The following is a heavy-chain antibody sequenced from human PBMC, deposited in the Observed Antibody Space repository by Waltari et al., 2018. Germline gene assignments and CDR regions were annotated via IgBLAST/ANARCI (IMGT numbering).Heavy chain of an antibody. V-gene: IGHV1-3*01. CDR1: GYTFTSYA. D-gene: IGHD3-22*01. CDR2: INAGNGNT. CDR3: ARDNYYDSSGQGGNAFDI. Sequence: QVQLVQSGAEVKKPGASVKVSCKASGYTFTSYAMHWVRQAPGNRLEWMGWINAGNGNTKYSQKFQGRVTITRDTSASTAYMELSSLRSEDTAVYYCARDNYYDSSGQGGNAFDIWGQGTMVTVSS. J-gene: IGHJ3*02.